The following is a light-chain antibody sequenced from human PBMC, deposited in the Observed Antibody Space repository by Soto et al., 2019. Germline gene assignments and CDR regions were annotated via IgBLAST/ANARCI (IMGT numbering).Light chain of an antibody. CDR2: DAS. Sequence: EIVLTQSPATLSLSPGERATLSCRASQTVRNNYLAWYQQKPGQAPRLLIYDASSRATGIPDRSSGGGSGTDFTLTISRLEPEDFAVYYCQQFSSYPLTFGGGTKVDIK. CDR1: QTVRNNY. V-gene: IGKV3-20*01. J-gene: IGKJ4*01. CDR3: QQFSSYPLT.